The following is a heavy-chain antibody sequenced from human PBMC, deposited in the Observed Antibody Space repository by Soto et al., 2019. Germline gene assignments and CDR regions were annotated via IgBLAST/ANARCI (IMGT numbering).Heavy chain of an antibody. CDR3: ARDMGLTMAGTLHYYGMDV. CDR2: ISSSSTTI. CDR1: RFTFSSYG. J-gene: IGHJ6*02. D-gene: IGHD6-19*01. Sequence: EVQLVESGGGLMQPGGSLRLSCAASRFTFSSYGMNWVRQAPGKGLEWVSYISSSSTTIYYAESVKGRFTISRDNAKNSLYLQMNSLRDEDTAVYYCARDMGLTMAGTLHYYGMDVWGQGTTVTVSS. V-gene: IGHV3-48*02.